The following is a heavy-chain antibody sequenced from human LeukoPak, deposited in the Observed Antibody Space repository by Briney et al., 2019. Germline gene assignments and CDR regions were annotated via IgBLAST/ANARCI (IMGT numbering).Heavy chain of an antibody. CDR1: GGSISSGGYY. V-gene: IGHV4-30-2*01. J-gene: IGHJ3*02. Sequence: SETLSLTCTVSGGSISSGGYYWSWIRQHPGKGLEWIGYIYHSGSTYYNPSLKSRVTISVDRSKNQFSLKLSSVIAADTAVYYCARDGHYYDSSGYYYVDAFDIWGQGTMVTVSS. CDR3: ARDGHYYDSSGYYYVDAFDI. CDR2: IYHSGST. D-gene: IGHD3-22*01.